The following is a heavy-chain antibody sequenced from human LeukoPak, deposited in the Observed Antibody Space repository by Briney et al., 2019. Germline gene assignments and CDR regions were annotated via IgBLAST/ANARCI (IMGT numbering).Heavy chain of an antibody. CDR3: ARDSHGYSSSSHLGY. Sequence: SETLPLTCTVSGGSISSGGYYWSWIRQHPGKGLEWIGYIYYSGSTYYNPSLKSRVTISVDTSKNQFSLKLSSVTAADTAVYYCARDSHGYSSSSHLGYWGQGTLVTVSS. V-gene: IGHV4-31*02. CDR2: IYYSGST. CDR1: GGSISSGGYY. J-gene: IGHJ4*02. D-gene: IGHD6-6*01.